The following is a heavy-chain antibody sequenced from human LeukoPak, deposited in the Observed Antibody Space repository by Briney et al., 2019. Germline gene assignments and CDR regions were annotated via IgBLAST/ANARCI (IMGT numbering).Heavy chain of an antibody. CDR2: IYRGGST. D-gene: IGHD2-2*01. CDR1: GFTVSSNY. V-gene: IGHV3-53*01. J-gene: IGHJ6*01. CDR3: AREQLGSASVMYV. Sequence: AGSLSLSCAASGFTVSSNYMSWVRQPPGKGLEWVAEIYRGGSTYYEDSVKGRFTISRDTSKNPLSLQLNCVTAADTAVYYCAREQLGSASVMYVWGQGTTVTVFS.